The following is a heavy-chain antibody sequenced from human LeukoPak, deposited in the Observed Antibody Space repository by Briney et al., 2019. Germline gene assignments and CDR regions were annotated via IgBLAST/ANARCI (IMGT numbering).Heavy chain of an antibody. V-gene: IGHV3-11*01. CDR3: ARDRAWQWLVRYYFDY. J-gene: IGHJ4*02. CDR1: GFTFSDYY. Sequence: GGSLRLSCAASGFTFSDYYMSWIRQAPGKGLEWVSYISSSGSTIYYADSVKGRFTISRDNAKNSLYLQMNSLRAEDTAVYYCARDRAWQWLVRYYFDYWGQGTLVTVSS. D-gene: IGHD6-19*01. CDR2: ISSSGSTI.